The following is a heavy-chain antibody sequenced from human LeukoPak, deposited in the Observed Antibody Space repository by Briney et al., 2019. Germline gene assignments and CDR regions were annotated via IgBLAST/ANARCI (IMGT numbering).Heavy chain of an antibody. V-gene: IGHV3-64D*06. Sequence: GGSLRLSCSASGFTFSSHAMHWVRQAPGKGLGYVSGISNDGGGTCYADSVKGRCTISRDNSKDTLYLQMSSLRPEDTGMYYCVKDLSGSWAFDYWGQGTLVTVSS. CDR1: GFTFSSHA. D-gene: IGHD6-13*01. CDR2: ISNDGGGT. J-gene: IGHJ4*02. CDR3: VKDLSGSWAFDY.